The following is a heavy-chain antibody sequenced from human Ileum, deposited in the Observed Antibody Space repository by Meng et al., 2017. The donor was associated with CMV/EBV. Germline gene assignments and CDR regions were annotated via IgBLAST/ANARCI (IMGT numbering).Heavy chain of an antibody. J-gene: IGHJ6*02. CDR3: ARGLIISGSYYYGMDV. Sequence: GESLKISCTASGFTSGDSAMTWVRQAPGKGLEWISDISASSSTMYYADSVKDRFTISRDNAKNTLYLQMDSLRVEDTAVYFCARGLIISGSYYYGMDVWGQGTMVTVSS. CDR1: GFTSGDSA. D-gene: IGHD3-10*01. CDR2: ISASSSTM. V-gene: IGHV3-48*03.